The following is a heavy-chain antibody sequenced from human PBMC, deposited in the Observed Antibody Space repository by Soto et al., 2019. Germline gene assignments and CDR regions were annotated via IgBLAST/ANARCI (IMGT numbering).Heavy chain of an antibody. Sequence: QLQLQESGPGLVKPSETLSLTCTVSGGSISSSNYYWGWIRQPPGKGLEWIGSIYYSGSTYYNPSLKSRVTISVDTSKNQFSLKLSSVTAADTAVYYCARLVSSAWDYIIDYWGQGTLVTVSS. D-gene: IGHD6-19*01. CDR1: GGSISSSNYY. V-gene: IGHV4-39*01. CDR2: IYYSGST. CDR3: ARLVSSAWDYIIDY. J-gene: IGHJ4*02.